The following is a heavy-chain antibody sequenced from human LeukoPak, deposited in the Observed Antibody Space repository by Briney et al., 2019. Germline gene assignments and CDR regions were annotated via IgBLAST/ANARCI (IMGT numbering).Heavy chain of an antibody. D-gene: IGHD2-2*01. CDR1: GGSISSYD. CDR2: IYYSGST. Sequence: SETLSLTCSVSGGSISSYDWSWIRQPPGKGREWIGYIYYSGSTNYNPSLKSRVTISVDTSKNQFSLKLSSVTAADTAVYYCARGDIVVVPAATFNFDYWGQGTLVTVSS. V-gene: IGHV4-59*01. J-gene: IGHJ4*02. CDR3: ARGDIVVVPAATFNFDY.